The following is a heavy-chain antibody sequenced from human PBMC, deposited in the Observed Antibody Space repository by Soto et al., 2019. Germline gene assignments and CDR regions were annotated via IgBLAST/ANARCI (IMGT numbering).Heavy chain of an antibody. Sequence: GGSLRLSCAASGFTFSTYVMSWVRQAPGKGLEWVSSITGSGGSTYYADSVKGRFTISRDNSKNTLYLQMNSLRAEDTAVYYCAKLDGEWFGEYGFDPWGQGTLVTVSS. CDR2: ITGSGGST. CDR1: GFTFSTYV. CDR3: AKLDGEWFGEYGFDP. V-gene: IGHV3-23*01. D-gene: IGHD3-10*01. J-gene: IGHJ5*02.